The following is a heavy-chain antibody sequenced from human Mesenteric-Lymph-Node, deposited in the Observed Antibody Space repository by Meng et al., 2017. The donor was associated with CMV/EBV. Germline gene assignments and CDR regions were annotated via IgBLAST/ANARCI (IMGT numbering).Heavy chain of an antibody. D-gene: IGHD1-1*01. CDR2: INHSGST. V-gene: IGHV4-34*01. CDR3: ARGWNGYYFDY. Sequence: ESLKISCAASGFTFRNYAMSWVRQAPGKGLEWIGEINHSGSTNYNPSLKSRVTISVDTSKNQFSLKLSSVTAADTAVYYCARGWNGYYFDYWGQGTLVTVSS. CDR1: GFTFRNYA. J-gene: IGHJ4*02.